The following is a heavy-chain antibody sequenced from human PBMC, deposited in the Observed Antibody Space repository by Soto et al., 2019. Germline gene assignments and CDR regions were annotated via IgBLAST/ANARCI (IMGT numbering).Heavy chain of an antibody. Sequence: PGESLKISCRGSGYSFTSYWIGWVRQMPGKGLEWMGIIYPGDSDTRYSPSFQGQVTISADKSISTAYLQWSSLKASDTAMYYCARLRGAMASGENWFDPWGQGTLVTVSS. V-gene: IGHV5-51*01. CDR3: ARLRGAMASGENWFDP. J-gene: IGHJ5*02. D-gene: IGHD3-10*01. CDR2: IYPGDSDT. CDR1: GYSFTSYW.